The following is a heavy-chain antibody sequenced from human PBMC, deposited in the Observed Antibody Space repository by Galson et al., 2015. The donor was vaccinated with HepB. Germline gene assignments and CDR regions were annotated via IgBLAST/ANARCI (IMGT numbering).Heavy chain of an antibody. CDR1: GGTFSSYA. CDR3: ARPPAGYSYGHYYYGMDV. D-gene: IGHD5-18*01. J-gene: IGHJ6*02. CDR2: IIPIFGTA. V-gene: IGHV1-69*13. Sequence: SVKVSCKASGGTFSSYAISWVRQAPGQGLEWMGGIIPIFGTANYAQKFQGRVTITADESTSTAYMELSSLRSEDTAVYYCARPPAGYSYGHYYYGMDVWGQGTTVTVSS.